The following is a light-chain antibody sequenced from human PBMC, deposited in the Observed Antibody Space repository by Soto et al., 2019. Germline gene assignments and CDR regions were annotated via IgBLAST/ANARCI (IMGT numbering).Light chain of an antibody. J-gene: IGKJ2*03. CDR3: QQYNGYYS. CDR2: QAS. Sequence: DFQMTQSPSTLSASVGDRVTITCRASQRVSVWLAWYQQKSGKAPKLLIYQASILQSGVPSRFSGSGSGTDFTLTISNLQPDDFATYYCQQYNGYYSFGQGTKLEIK. CDR1: QRVSVW. V-gene: IGKV1-5*03.